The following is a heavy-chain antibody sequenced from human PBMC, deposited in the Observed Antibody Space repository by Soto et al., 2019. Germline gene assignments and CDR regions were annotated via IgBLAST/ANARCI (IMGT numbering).Heavy chain of an antibody. CDR3: ARDRDYGDYEDAFAI. J-gene: IGHJ3*02. V-gene: IGHV1-2*02. D-gene: IGHD4-17*01. CDR1: GYTFTGYY. CDR2: INPNSGGT. Sequence: GASVKVSCKASGYTFTGYYMHWVRQAPGQGLEWMGWINPNSGGTNYAQKFQGRVTMTRDTSISTAYMELSRLRSDDTAVYYCARDRDYGDYEDAFAIWGQGTMVTVSS.